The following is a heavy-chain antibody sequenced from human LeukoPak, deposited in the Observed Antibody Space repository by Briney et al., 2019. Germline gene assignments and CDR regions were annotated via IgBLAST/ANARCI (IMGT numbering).Heavy chain of an antibody. D-gene: IGHD3-22*01. V-gene: IGHV1-2*02. CDR1: GYTFTGYY. Sequence: ASVKVSCKASGYTFTGYYMHWVRQAPGQGLEWMGWINPNSGGTNYAQKFQGRVTMTRDTSISTAYMELSRLRSDDTAVCYCARGDYYDSSGTNWFDPWGQETLVTVSS. CDR3: ARGDYYDSSGTNWFDP. J-gene: IGHJ5*02. CDR2: INPNSGGT.